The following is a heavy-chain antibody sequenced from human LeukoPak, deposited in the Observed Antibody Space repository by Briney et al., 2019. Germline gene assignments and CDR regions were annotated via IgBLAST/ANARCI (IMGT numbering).Heavy chain of an antibody. CDR3: ARLSYYYDVSGNLFDY. CDR2: INHSGST. D-gene: IGHD3-22*01. V-gene: IGHV4-34*01. J-gene: IGHJ4*02. CDR1: GGSFSGYY. Sequence: SETLSLTCAVYGGSFSGYYWSWIRQPPGKGLEWIGEINHSGSTNYNPSLKSRVTISVDTSKNQFSLKLSSVTAADTALYYCARLSYYYDVSGNLFDYWGQGSLVTISS.